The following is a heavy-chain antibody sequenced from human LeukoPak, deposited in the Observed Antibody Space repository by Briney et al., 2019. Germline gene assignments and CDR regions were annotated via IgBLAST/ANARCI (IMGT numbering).Heavy chain of an antibody. CDR3: ARAAQYCSSTSCYSDY. CDR2: ISAYNGNT. CDR1: GYTFTSCG. Sequence: ASVKVSCKASGYTFTSCGISWVRQAPGQGLEWMGWISAYNGNTNYAQKLQGRVTMTTDTSTSTAYMELRSLRSDDTAVYYCARAAQYCSSTSCYSDYWGQGTLVTVSS. D-gene: IGHD2-2*01. J-gene: IGHJ4*02. V-gene: IGHV1-18*01.